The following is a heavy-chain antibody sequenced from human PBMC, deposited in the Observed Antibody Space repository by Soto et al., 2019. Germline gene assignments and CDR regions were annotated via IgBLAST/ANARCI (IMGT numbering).Heavy chain of an antibody. V-gene: IGHV1-58*02. D-gene: IGHD4-17*01. Sequence: ASVKVSCKASGFTFTSSAMQWVRQARGQRLEWIGWIVVGSGNTNYAQKFQERVTITRDMSTSTAYMELSSLGSEDTAVYYCAAGHRTVTTSYYYYYMDVWGKGTTVTVSS. CDR2: IVVGSGNT. J-gene: IGHJ6*03. CDR3: AAGHRTVTTSYYYYYMDV. CDR1: GFTFTSSA.